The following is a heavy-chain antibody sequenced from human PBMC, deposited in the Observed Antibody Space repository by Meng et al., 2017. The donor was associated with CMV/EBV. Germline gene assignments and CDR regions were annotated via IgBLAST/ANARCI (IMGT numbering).Heavy chain of an antibody. V-gene: IGHV2-5*01. CDR1: GFSLSTRGVG. J-gene: IGHJ4*02. Sequence: QITLKYSGPTLMKPTQTLTLTCTFPGFSLSTRGVGVAWTRQSPGKALECLALIFRNDDKRYRPSLRSRLTITKDTSKHQGVLKMTNMDPVATATYYCAHHPFYYDSISCDYWGQGTLVTVSS. CDR2: IFRNDDK. D-gene: IGHD3-22*01. CDR3: AHHPFYYDSISCDY.